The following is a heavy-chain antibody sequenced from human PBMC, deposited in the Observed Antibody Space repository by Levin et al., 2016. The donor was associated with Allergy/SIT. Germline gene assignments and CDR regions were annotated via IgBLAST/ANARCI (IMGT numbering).Heavy chain of an antibody. J-gene: IGHJ4*02. Sequence: GGSLRLSCAASGFIFSDYYMSWIRQAPGKGLEWLSHISGSGSVIHYADSVKGRFTISRDNAKSTLYLQMDNLRGEDTAIYYCGRDFYSGSYHTDSWGQGTLVIVSS. CDR3: GRDFYSGSYHTDS. CDR1: GFIFSDYY. D-gene: IGHD1-26*01. V-gene: IGHV3-11*01. CDR2: ISGSGSVI.